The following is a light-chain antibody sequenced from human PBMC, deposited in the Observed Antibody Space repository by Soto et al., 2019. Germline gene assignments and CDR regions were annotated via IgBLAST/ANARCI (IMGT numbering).Light chain of an antibody. CDR1: QGISIA. CDR2: DAS. CDR3: QQYNSYTWT. J-gene: IGKJ1*01. V-gene: IGKV1-13*02. Sequence: ALQLTQSPSSLSASVGDMVNIPCRASQGISIALAWYQQKPGXXPKLLIYDASSLKSGVPSRFSGSGSGTAFTLTNSSLQPEDFATYYCQQYNSYTWTFGQGTKVDIK.